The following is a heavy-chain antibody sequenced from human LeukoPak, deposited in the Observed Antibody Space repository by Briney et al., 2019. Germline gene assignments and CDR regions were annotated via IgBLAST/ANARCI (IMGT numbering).Heavy chain of an antibody. CDR2: IYYSGST. Sequence: PSETLSLTCTVSGGSISSSSYYWGWIRQPPGEGLEWIGSIYYSGSTYYNPSLKSRVTISVDTSKNQFSLKLSSVTAADTAVYYRARRGRYCSSTSCPGWFDPWGQGTLVTVSS. J-gene: IGHJ5*02. CDR1: GGSISSSSYY. CDR3: ARRGRYCSSTSCPGWFDP. V-gene: IGHV4-39*01. D-gene: IGHD2-2*01.